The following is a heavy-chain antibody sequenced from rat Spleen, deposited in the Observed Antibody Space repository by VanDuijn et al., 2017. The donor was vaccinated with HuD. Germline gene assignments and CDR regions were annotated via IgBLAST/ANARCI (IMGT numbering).Heavy chain of an antibody. D-gene: IGHD2-7*01. CDR2: ISPSGGST. V-gene: IGHV5-25*01. Sequence: EVQLVESDGGLVQPGRSLKLSCAASGFTFSDSYMACVRQAPTKGLEWVATISPSGGSTYYRDSVKGRFTISRDNAKSTLYLQMDSLRSEDTATYYCVSHGARISRFAYWGQGTLVTVSS. CDR3: VSHGARISRFAY. CDR1: GFTFSDSY. J-gene: IGHJ3*01.